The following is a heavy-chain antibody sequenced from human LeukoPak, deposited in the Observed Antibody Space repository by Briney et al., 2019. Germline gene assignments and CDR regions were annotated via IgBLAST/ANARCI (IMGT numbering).Heavy chain of an antibody. D-gene: IGHD1-26*01. CDR2: IYTSGST. J-gene: IGHJ3*02. V-gene: IGHV4-4*07. CDR3: ARRIRGSYSSLPAFFDI. Sequence: SETLSLTCTVSGGSISSYYWSWIRQPAGKGLEWIGRIYTSGSTNYNPSLKSRVTMSVDTPKNQFSLKLSSVTAADTAVYYCARRIRGSYSSLPAFFDIWGKGTMVTVSS. CDR1: GGSISSYY.